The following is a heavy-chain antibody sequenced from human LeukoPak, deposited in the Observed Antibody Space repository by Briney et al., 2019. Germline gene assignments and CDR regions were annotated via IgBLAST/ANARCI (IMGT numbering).Heavy chain of an antibody. CDR1: RLSFSNYW. J-gene: IGHJ6*02. CDR2: LKQEAREK. V-gene: IGHV3-7*04. D-gene: IGHD3-9*01. Sequence: GTLRLSCAASRLSFSNYWMSWVPQAPGKGLECVANLKQEAREKYYVDSVEGRFTMSRDYAKKLLYLQMNSLGDDDTAEYYCARDRADFDILTGYYEHYGMDVWGQGTTVTVSS. CDR3: ARDRADFDILTGYYEHYGMDV.